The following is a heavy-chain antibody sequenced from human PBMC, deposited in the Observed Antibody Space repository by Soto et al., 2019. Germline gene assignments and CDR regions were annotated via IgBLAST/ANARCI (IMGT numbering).Heavy chain of an antibody. D-gene: IGHD2-15*01. CDR1: GFTFSSYS. J-gene: IGHJ3*02. V-gene: IGHV3-21*01. CDR3: ARDRYCSGGSCYPDAFDI. Sequence: GGSMRLSCAASGFTFSSYSMNWVRQAPGKGLEWVSSISSSSSYIYYADSVKGRFTISKDNAKNSLYLQMNSLRAEDTAVYYCARDRYCSGGSCYPDAFDIWGQGTMVTVSS. CDR2: ISSSSSYI.